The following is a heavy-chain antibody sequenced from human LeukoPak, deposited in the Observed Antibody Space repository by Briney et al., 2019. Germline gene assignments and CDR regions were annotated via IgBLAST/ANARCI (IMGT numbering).Heavy chain of an antibody. J-gene: IGHJ4*02. CDR2: TNHSGST. CDR1: GGSFSGYY. Sequence: PSETLSLTCAVYGGSFSGYYWSWIRQPPGKGLEWIGETNHSGSTNYNPSLKSRVTISVDTSKNQFSLKLSSVTAADTAVYYCARGLYRRLVRAIGDLNSSVYFDYWGQGTLVTVSS. CDR3: ARGLYRRLVRAIGDLNSSVYFDY. D-gene: IGHD3-16*01. V-gene: IGHV4-34*01.